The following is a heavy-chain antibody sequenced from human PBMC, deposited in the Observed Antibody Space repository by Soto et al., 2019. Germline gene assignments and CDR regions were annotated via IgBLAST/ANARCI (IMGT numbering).Heavy chain of an antibody. D-gene: IGHD3-22*01. CDR1: GGSFSGHS. CDR3: STRSYDTNGYYRFDP. CDR2: INHSGRV. J-gene: IGHJ5*01. Sequence: SETLSLTCAVYGGSFSGHSWTWVSHSPGKGLEWIGDINHSGRVNYSPSLKSRVTISLDTSKNQFSLTLSAVTAADTAMYYCSTRSYDTNGYYRFDPWGQGTLVTVSS. V-gene: IGHV4-34*01.